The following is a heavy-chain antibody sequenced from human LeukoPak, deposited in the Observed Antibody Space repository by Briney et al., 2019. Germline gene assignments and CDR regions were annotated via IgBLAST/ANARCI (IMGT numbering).Heavy chain of an antibody. CDR2: ISYSGST. D-gene: IGHD3-9*01. CDR1: GVSLTSGDYY. CDR3: ARVGVGDIHLDF. Sequence: SETLSLTCTVSGVSLTSGDYYWSWVRQPPGKGLEWIGYISYSGSTYCNPSLKSRVTISLDTSKNQFSLKLTSVTAADTAVYHCARVGVGDIHLDFWGQGTLVTASS. V-gene: IGHV4-30-4*01. J-gene: IGHJ4*02.